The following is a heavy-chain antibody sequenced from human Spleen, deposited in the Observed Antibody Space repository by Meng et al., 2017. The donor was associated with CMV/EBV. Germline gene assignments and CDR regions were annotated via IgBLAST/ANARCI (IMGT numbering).Heavy chain of an antibody. Sequence: QGQLTQWGAGLLKPSDTLSLTCAVYGGSFSGYYWSWIRQPPGKGLEWIGEINHSGSTNYNPSLKSRVTMSVDTSKNQFSLKLSSVTAADTAVYYCASGSPGAHDYWGQGTLVTVSS. D-gene: IGHD3-10*01. CDR1: GGSFSGYY. J-gene: IGHJ4*02. CDR3: ASGSPGAHDY. CDR2: INHSGST. V-gene: IGHV4-34*01.